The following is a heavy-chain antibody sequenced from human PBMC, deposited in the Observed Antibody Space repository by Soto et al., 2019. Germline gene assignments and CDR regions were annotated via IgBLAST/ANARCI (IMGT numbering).Heavy chain of an antibody. CDR2: ISRDGGTR. D-gene: IGHD2-8*02. Sequence: QVQLVESGGGVVQPGRSLRLSCAVSGFTVNTYGMHWVRQAPGKGLEWVAVISRDGGTRFYADSVKGRFTISKDNSRTTLFLEMNSLRGDDMAVYYCTGEVASGYWGQGTLVTVSS. V-gene: IGHV3-30*03. CDR1: GFTVNTYG. J-gene: IGHJ4*02. CDR3: TGEVASGY.